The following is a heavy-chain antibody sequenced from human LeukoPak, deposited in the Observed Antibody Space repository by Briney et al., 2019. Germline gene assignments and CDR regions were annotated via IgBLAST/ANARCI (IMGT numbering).Heavy chain of an antibody. CDR1: GGSVTDYY. D-gene: IGHD7-27*01. CDR3: ASRKLGNDY. J-gene: IGHJ4*02. Sequence: SETLSLTCTGSGGSVTDYYWSWIRQSPGKGLEWIGYIYYTGTSYNPSLKSRVTISADTSKNQFSLKLISVTAADTAVYYCASRKLGNDYWGQGTLVTVSS. V-gene: IGHV4-59*02. CDR2: IYYTGT.